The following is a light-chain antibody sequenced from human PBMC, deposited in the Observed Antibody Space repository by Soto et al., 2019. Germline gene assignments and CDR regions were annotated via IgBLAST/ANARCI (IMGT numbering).Light chain of an antibody. J-gene: IGLJ1*01. V-gene: IGLV2-14*01. CDR2: EVS. Sequence: QSVLTQPASVSGSPGQSITISCTGTSSDVGGYDYVSWYQLHPGKAPKLMVFEVSNRPSGVSYRFSGSKSGNTASLTISGLQAEDEADYYCCSYAGSSTPYVFGTGTKVTV. CDR3: CSYAGSSTPYV. CDR1: SSDVGGYDY.